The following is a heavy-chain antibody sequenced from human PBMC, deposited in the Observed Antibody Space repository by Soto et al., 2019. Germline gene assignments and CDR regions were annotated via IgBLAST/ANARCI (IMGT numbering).Heavy chain of an antibody. J-gene: IGHJ4*02. CDR2: IYYTGAT. V-gene: IGHV4-4*02. Sequence: QVELQESGPRLVKSSGTLSLTCEVSSGSISTGNWWSWVRQPPGKGLEWIGEIYYTGATNYNPSLKRRVTMTIDKPKDQFSLILTSATAADTAVYYCARVFSSGSGWMYYFDFWGQGILVAVSS. CDR1: SGSISTGNW. CDR3: ARVFSSGSGWMYYFDF. D-gene: IGHD6-25*01.